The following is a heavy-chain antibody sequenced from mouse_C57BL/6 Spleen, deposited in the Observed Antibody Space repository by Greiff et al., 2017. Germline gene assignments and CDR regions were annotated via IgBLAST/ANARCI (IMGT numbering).Heavy chain of an antibody. CDR1: GFTFSSYA. J-gene: IGHJ1*03. V-gene: IGHV5-4*01. CDR2: ISDGGSYT. Sequence: EVQLVESGGGLVKPGGSLKLSCAASGFTFSSYAMSWVRQTPEKRLEWVATISDGGSYTYYPDNVKGRFTISRDNAKNNLYLQLSHLKSEDTAMYYCARDIYYGSSYVWYFDVWGTGTTVTVSS. CDR3: ARDIYYGSSYVWYFDV. D-gene: IGHD1-1*01.